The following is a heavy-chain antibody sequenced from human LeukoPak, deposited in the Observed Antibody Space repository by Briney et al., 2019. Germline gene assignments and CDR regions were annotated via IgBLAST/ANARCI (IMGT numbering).Heavy chain of an antibody. CDR3: TTYSYSSGWSFDY. CDR1: GFTFSNAW. Sequence: GGPLRLPCAASGFTFSNAWMSCARQAPGKGLECVGRLKSKSDGGTKDYAAPVKGRLTISRDESKNTLYLQMNSLKTEDTAVYYCTTYSYSSGWSFDYWGQGTLVTVSS. V-gene: IGHV3-15*01. D-gene: IGHD6-19*01. J-gene: IGHJ4*02. CDR2: LKSKSDGGTK.